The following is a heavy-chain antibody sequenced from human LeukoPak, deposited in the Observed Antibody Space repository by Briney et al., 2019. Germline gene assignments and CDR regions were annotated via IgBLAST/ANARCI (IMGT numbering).Heavy chain of an antibody. V-gene: IGHV3-23*01. CDR1: GFTFSSYW. J-gene: IGHJ3*02. CDR3: AQGGYFTFEM. Sequence: GGSLGLSCAASGFTFSSYWMHWVRQAPGKGLEWVSGISRSGPTYYTDSVKGWITISRDNSKNTLYLQMNSLRAEDTAVYYCAQGGYFTFEMWGQGTMVTVSS. D-gene: IGHD2-2*03. CDR2: ISRSGPT.